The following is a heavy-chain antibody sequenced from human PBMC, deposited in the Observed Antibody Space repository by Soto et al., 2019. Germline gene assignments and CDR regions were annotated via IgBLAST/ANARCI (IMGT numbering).Heavy chain of an antibody. D-gene: IGHD2-2*01. V-gene: IGHV3-33*01. CDR3: ARESRPRGSTSCYWCGWFDP. CDR1: GFTLSSYC. J-gene: IGHJ5*02. CDR2: IWYDGSNK. Sequence: GGAPRHSCAASGFTLSSYCKHLGRQAPGKGLEGVAVIWYDGSNKYYADSVKGRFTISRDNSKNTLYLQMNSLRAEDTAVYYCARESRPRGSTSCYWCGWFDPWGQGTLVTVSS.